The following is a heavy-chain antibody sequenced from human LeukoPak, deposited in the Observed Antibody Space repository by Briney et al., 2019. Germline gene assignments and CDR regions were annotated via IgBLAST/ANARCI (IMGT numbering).Heavy chain of an antibody. CDR2: ISAYNGNT. CDR3: ARSGYYGSGSYYMSQRGEGAIGY. J-gene: IGHJ4*02. V-gene: IGHV1-18*01. CDR1: GYTFTSYG. D-gene: IGHD3-10*01. Sequence: ASVKVSCKASGYTFTSYGISWVRQAPGQGLEWMGWISAYNGNTNYAQKLQGRVAMTTDTSTSTAYMELRSLRSDDTAVYYCARSGYYGSGSYYMSQRGEGAIGYWGQGTLVTVSS.